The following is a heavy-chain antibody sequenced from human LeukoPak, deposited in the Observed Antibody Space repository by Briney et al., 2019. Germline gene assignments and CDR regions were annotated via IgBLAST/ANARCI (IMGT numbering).Heavy chain of an antibody. CDR1: GYTFTGYY. D-gene: IGHD5-18*01. J-gene: IGHJ1*01. CDR3: ARVLPGHAYTYGY. CDR2: INPSSGGT. Sequence: GASVKVSCKTSGYTFTGYYMHWMRQAPGQGLEYMGWINPSSGGTDYAQKFQGRVTMTRDSSISTAYMELSRLRSDDTAMYYCARVLPGHAYTYGYWGQGILVTVSS. V-gene: IGHV1-2*02.